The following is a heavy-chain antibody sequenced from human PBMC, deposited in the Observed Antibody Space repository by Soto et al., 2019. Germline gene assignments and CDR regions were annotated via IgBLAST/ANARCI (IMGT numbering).Heavy chain of an antibody. J-gene: IGHJ5*02. CDR1: GGSISSGGYY. D-gene: IGHD4-17*01. Sequence: SETLSLTCTVSGGSISSGGYYWSWIRQHPGKGLEWIGYIYYSGSTYYNPSLKSRVTISVDTSKNQFSLKLSSVTAADTAVYYFARVLDYGDYSWFDPWGQGTLVTVSS. CDR2: IYYSGST. CDR3: ARVLDYGDYSWFDP. V-gene: IGHV4-31*03.